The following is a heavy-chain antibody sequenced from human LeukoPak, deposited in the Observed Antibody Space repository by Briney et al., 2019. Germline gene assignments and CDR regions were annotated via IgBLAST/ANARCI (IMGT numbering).Heavy chain of an antibody. D-gene: IGHD3-10*01. J-gene: IGHJ4*02. V-gene: IGHV1-69*13. CDR1: GGTFSSYA. CDR3: ARDLRESLGHYYFDY. Sequence: ASVKVSCKASGGTFSSYAISWVRQAPGQGLEWMGGIIPIFGTANYAQKFQGRVTITADESTSTAYMELSSLRSEDTAVYYCARDLRESLGHYYFDYCGQETLVTVS. CDR2: IIPIFGTA.